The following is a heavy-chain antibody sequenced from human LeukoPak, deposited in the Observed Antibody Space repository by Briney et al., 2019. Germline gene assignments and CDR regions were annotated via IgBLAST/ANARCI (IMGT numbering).Heavy chain of an antibody. J-gene: IGHJ4*02. CDR3: ARCQVMGYSSSWYPPDFDY. CDR2: INLNSGGT. Sequence: GASVKVSCKASGYTFTGYYMHWVRQAPGQGLEWMGWINLNSGGTNYAQKFQGRVTMTRDTSISTAYMELSRLRSDDTAVYYCARCQVMGYSSSWYPPDFDYWGQGTLVTVSS. CDR1: GYTFTGYY. D-gene: IGHD6-13*01. V-gene: IGHV1-2*02.